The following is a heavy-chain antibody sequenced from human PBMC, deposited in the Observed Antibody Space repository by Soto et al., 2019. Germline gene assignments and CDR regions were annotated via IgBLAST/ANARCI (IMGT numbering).Heavy chain of an antibody. CDR3: ARQGSSSWWGESFDY. J-gene: IGHJ4*02. V-gene: IGHV4-59*08. CDR2: IYYSGST. CDR1: GGSISSYY. Sequence: SETLSLTCTVSGGSISSYYWSWIRQPPGKGLEWIGYIYYSGSTNYNPSLKSRVTISVDTSKNQFSLKLSSVTAADTAVYYCARQGSSSWWGESFDYWGQGTLVTVSS. D-gene: IGHD6-13*01.